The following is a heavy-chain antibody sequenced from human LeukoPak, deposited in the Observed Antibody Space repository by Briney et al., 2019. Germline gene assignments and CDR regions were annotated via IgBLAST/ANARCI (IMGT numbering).Heavy chain of an antibody. CDR3: ARDFLHDYGVQFDY. Sequence: PGGSLRLSCAASGFIFSSYGMHWVRQAPGKGLEWVSFIRYDGSNKYYADSVKGRFTISRDNSKNTLYLQMNSLRAEDTAVYYCARDFLHDYGVQFDYWGQGTLVTVSS. J-gene: IGHJ4*02. D-gene: IGHD4-17*01. CDR1: GFIFSSYG. V-gene: IGHV3-30*02. CDR2: IRYDGSNK.